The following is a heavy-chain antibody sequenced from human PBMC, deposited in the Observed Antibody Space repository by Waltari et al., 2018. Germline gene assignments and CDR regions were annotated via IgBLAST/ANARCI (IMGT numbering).Heavy chain of an antibody. J-gene: IGHJ6*03. CDR3: ATPPSSSGYDYYMDV. D-gene: IGHD6-13*01. CDR1: GFTFSTYA. V-gene: IGHV3-23*03. Sequence: EVQLLESGGGLVQPGGSLRLSCAASGFTFSTYALSWGRQAPGKGLEGVSGIDSGGSTYDADSVKGRFTISRDNSKNTLYLKMNSLRAEDTAGYYCATPPSSSGYDYYMDVWGKGTTVTVSS. CDR2: IDSGGST.